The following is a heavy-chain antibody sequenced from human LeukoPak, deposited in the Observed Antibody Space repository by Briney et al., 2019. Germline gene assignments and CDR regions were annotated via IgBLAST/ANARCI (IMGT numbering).Heavy chain of an antibody. CDR2: IIPIFGTE. CDR1: GGTFSSYA. D-gene: IGHD3-3*01. J-gene: IGHJ4*02. Sequence: SVKVSCKASGGTFSSYAISWVRQAPGQGLEWMGGIIPIFGTENYAQKFQGRVTITADESTSTAYMELSSLRAEDTAVYYCARASPGYYDFWSGYYGTYFDYWGQGTLVTVSS. V-gene: IGHV1-69*13. CDR3: ARASPGYYDFWSGYYGTYFDY.